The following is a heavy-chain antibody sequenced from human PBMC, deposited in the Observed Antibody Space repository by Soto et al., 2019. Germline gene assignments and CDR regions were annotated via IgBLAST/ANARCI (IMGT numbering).Heavy chain of an antibody. CDR3: ARRYGGNFDY. D-gene: IGHD3-16*01. Sequence: QVQLQESGPGLVKPSETLSLTCTVSGGSISNYWSWIRQPPGKGLEWIGYIYYSGSTNYNPSLKSRVTISVDTSKNQFSLKLSSVTAADTAVYYCARRYGGNFDYWGQGTLVTVSS. V-gene: IGHV4-59*01. J-gene: IGHJ4*02. CDR2: IYYSGST. CDR1: GGSISNY.